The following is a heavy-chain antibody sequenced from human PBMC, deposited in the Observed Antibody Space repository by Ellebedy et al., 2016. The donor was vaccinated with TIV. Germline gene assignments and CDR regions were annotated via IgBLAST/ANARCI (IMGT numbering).Heavy chain of an antibody. V-gene: IGHV3-53*01. Sequence: PGGSLRLSCAASGFTVSSKHMSWVRQAPGTGLEWVSIIYSDGSTSYVDSVKGRFTISRDTSKNTLNLQMDSLRADDAAIYYCARTSSSGGFDYWGQGTLVTVSS. CDR2: IYSDGST. CDR1: GFTVSSKH. J-gene: IGHJ4*02. D-gene: IGHD1-26*01. CDR3: ARTSSSGGFDY.